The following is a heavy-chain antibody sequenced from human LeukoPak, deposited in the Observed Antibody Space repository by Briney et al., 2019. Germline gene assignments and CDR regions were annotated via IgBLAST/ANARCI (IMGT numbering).Heavy chain of an antibody. CDR1: GFTFDDYA. CDR3: AKDRHYDILTGYPDY. J-gene: IGHJ4*02. V-gene: IGHV3-9*01. D-gene: IGHD3-9*01. CDR2: ISWNSGSI. Sequence: PGGSLRLSCAASGFTFDDYAMHWVRQAPGKGLEWVSGISWNSGSIGYADSVKGRFTISRDNPKNSLYLQMNSLRAEDTVLYYCAKDRHYDILTGYPDYWGQGTLVTVSS.